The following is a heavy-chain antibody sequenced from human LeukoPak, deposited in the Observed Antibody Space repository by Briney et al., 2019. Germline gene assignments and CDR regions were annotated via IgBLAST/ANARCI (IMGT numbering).Heavy chain of an antibody. J-gene: IGHJ6*02. V-gene: IGHV4-59*08. CDR1: GGSISRYY. CDR2: IYSSGST. Sequence: SETLSLTCTVSGGSISRYYWSWIRQPPGQGLEWIGYIYSSGSTNYNPSLKSRVTMSVDTSKSQFSLKLNSVTAGDTAVYYCARLHSSSFYYGVDVWGPGTTVIVSS. CDR3: ARLHSSSFYYGVDV. D-gene: IGHD2-21*01.